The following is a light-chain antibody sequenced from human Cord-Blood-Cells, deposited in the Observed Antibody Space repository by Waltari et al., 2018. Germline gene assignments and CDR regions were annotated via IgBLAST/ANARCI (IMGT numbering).Light chain of an antibody. CDR1: QSISSY. J-gene: IGKJ2*01. CDR2: SAS. Sequence: LQMTQYPSSLSASVGDRVTITCRASQSISSYLNWYQQKPGKAPKLLIYSASSLQSGVPSRFSGSGSGTDFTLTISSLQPEDFATYYCQQSYSTPVHFGQGTKLEIK. V-gene: IGKV1-39*01. CDR3: QQSYSTPVH.